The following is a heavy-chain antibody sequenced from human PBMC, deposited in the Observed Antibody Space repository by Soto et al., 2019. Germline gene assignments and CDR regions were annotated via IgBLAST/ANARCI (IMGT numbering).Heavy chain of an antibody. V-gene: IGHV2-5*02. D-gene: IGHD6-19*01. Sequence: QITLKESGPTLVKPTQTLTLTCTFSGFSLSSTRVAVGWIRQPPGKALEWLALIYWDDDKRYSPFLKSRLTITKDTSKTQVVLTMTNMYPVDTATYYCAHSVVAGLGYYFDYWGQGTLVTVSS. CDR1: GFSLSSTRVA. CDR2: IYWDDDK. J-gene: IGHJ4*02. CDR3: AHSVVAGLGYYFDY.